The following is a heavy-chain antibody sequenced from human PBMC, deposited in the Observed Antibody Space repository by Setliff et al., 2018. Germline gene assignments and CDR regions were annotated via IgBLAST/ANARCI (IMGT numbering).Heavy chain of an antibody. CDR3: AGLFRDGWNYFGS. Sequence: PSETLSLTCIVSSGSISTSNYFWGWVRQPPGRGLEWIGSMYSSGTTNYNPSHKSRVTMSVDTSKSLLSLKLSSVTTTDTAVYYCAGLFRDGWNYFGSWGQGTPVTVSS. CDR1: SGSISTSNYF. J-gene: IGHJ4*02. CDR2: MYSSGTT. V-gene: IGHV4-39*02. D-gene: IGHD2-21*01.